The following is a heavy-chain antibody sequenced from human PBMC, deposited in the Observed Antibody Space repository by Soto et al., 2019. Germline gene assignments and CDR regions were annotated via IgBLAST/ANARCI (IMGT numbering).Heavy chain of an antibody. Sequence: ASVKVSCKASGYTFTSYAMHWVRQAPGQRLEWMGWINAGNGNTKYSQKFQGRVTITRDTSASTAYMELSSLRSEDTAVYYCAREPCSGGSCSVSYYYYGMDVWGQGTTVTVS. V-gene: IGHV1-3*01. CDR2: INAGNGNT. CDR3: AREPCSGGSCSVSYYYYGMDV. CDR1: GYTFTSYA. J-gene: IGHJ6*02. D-gene: IGHD2-15*01.